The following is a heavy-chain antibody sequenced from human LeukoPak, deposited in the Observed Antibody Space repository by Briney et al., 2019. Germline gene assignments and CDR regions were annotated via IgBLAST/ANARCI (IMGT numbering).Heavy chain of an antibody. J-gene: IGHJ5*02. CDR1: GGTFSSYA. D-gene: IGHD2-15*01. CDR3: ARDPGVVVAATPPSWFDP. CDR2: IIPILGIP. V-gene: IGHV1-69*04. Sequence: ASVKVSCKASGGTFSSYAISWVRQAPGQGLEWMGRIIPILGIPNYAQKFQGRVTITADKSTSTAYMELSSLRSEDTAVYYCARDPGVVVAATPPSWFDPWGQGTLVTVSS.